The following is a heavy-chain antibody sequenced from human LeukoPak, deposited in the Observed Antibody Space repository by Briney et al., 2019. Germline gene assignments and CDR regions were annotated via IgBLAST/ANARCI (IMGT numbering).Heavy chain of an antibody. J-gene: IGHJ4*02. Sequence: KPSETLSLTCTVSGGSISSSSYYWGWIRQPPGKGLEWIGSIYYSGSTNYNPSLKSRVTISVDTSKNQFSLKLSSVTAADTAVYYCARVDKVGAPRFLDYWGQGTLVTVSS. D-gene: IGHD1-26*01. CDR3: ARVDKVGAPRFLDY. V-gene: IGHV4-39*07. CDR2: IYYSGST. CDR1: GGSISSSSYY.